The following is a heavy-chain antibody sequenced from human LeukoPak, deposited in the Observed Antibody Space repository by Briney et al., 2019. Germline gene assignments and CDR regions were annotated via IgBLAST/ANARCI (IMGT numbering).Heavy chain of an antibody. CDR2: ISGDGGST. D-gene: IGHD2-15*01. CDR1: GFTFDDYA. J-gene: IGHJ4*02. Sequence: GGSLRLSCAASGFTFDDYAMHWVRQAPGKGLEWVSLISGDGGSTYYADSVKGRFTISRDNSKNSLYPQMNSLRTEDTALYYCAKDASDCSGGSCYTGEADYWGQGTLVTVSS. CDR3: AKDASDCSGGSCYTGEADY. V-gene: IGHV3-43*02.